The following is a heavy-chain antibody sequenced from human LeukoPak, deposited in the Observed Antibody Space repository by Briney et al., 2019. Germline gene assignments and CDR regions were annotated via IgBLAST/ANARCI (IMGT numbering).Heavy chain of an antibody. V-gene: IGHV4-34*01. CDR1: GGSFSGYY. CDR2: INHSGST. J-gene: IGHJ4*02. Sequence: SETLSLTCAVYGGSFSGYYWSWIRQPPGKGLEWIEEINHSGSTNYNPSLKSRVTISVDTSKNQFSLKLSSVTAADTAVYYCARTPRRYYYGSGGAPYDYWGQGTLVTVSS. D-gene: IGHD3-10*01. CDR3: ARTPRRYYYGSGGAPYDY.